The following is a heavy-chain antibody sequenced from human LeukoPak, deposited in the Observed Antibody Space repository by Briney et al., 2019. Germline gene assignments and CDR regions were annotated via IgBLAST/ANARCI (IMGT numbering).Heavy chain of an antibody. V-gene: IGHV1-69*04. CDR2: IIPILGIA. CDR3: ARVRFVVVTALSGDYYYGMDV. Sequence: SVKVSCKASGGTFSSYAIIWVRQAPGQGLEWMGRIIPILGIANYAQKFQGRVTITADKSTSTAYMELSSLRSEDTAVYYCARVRFVVVTALSGDYYYGMDVWGQGTTVTVSS. J-gene: IGHJ6*02. CDR1: GGTFSSYA. D-gene: IGHD2-21*02.